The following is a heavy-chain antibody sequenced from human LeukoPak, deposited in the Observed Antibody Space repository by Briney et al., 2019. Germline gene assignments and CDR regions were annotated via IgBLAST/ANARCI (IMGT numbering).Heavy chain of an antibody. CDR1: GGSISTGGYY. Sequence: PSQTLSLTCTVSGGSISTGGYYWSWIRQHPGKGLEWIGYIYYSGSTYYNPSLKSRVTISVDTSKNQFSLKLSSVTAADTAVYYCASDRGPGYYDILTGYPPAFDIWGQGTMVTVSS. CDR2: IYYSGST. J-gene: IGHJ3*02. V-gene: IGHV4-31*03. D-gene: IGHD3-9*01. CDR3: ASDRGPGYYDILTGYPPAFDI.